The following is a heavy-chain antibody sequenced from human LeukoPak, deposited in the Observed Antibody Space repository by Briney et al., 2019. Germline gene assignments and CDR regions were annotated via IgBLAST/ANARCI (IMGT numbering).Heavy chain of an antibody. CDR3: ARDPSIAAAGLYYYYGMDV. Sequence: ASVKVSCKASGYTFTSYGISWVRQAPGQRLEWMGWISGYNGTKNYPQKLKGGVTLTTDTSTSTAYMQLWSLRSDDAAVYYCARDPSIAAAGLYYYYGMDVWGQGTTVTVSS. V-gene: IGHV1-18*01. J-gene: IGHJ6*02. CDR2: ISGYNGTK. CDR1: GYTFTSYG. D-gene: IGHD6-13*01.